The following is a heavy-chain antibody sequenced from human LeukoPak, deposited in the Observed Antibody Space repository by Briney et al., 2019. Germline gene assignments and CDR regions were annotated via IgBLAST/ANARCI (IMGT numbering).Heavy chain of an antibody. CDR2: IYYSGST. V-gene: IGHV4-59*08. CDR3: ARHMGTTSSGYYPY. D-gene: IGHD3-22*01. CDR1: GGSISSYY. J-gene: IGHJ4*02. Sequence: SETLSLTCSVSGGSISSYYWSWIRQPPGKGLEWIGYIYYSGSTNYNPSLKSRVTISVDTSKNQFSLILSSVTAADTAVYYCARHMGTTSSGYYPYWGQGTLVTVSS.